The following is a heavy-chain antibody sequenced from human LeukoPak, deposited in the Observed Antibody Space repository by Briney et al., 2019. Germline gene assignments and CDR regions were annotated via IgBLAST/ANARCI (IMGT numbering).Heavy chain of an antibody. V-gene: IGHV3-23*01. Sequence: GGSLRLSCAASGFTFSSYAMNWVRQAPGKGLEWVSGVTGSGGSTYYADSVQGRFTISRDNAKNSLYLQMNSLRAEDTAVYYCAGGSGWVFDSWGQGTLVTVSS. J-gene: IGHJ4*02. D-gene: IGHD6-19*01. CDR2: VTGSGGST. CDR1: GFTFSSYA. CDR3: AGGSGWVFDS.